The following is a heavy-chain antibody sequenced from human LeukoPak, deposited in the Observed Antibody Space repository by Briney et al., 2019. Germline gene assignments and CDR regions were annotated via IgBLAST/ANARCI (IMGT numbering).Heavy chain of an antibody. J-gene: IGHJ4*02. V-gene: IGHV1-3*01. CDR2: INAGNGNT. D-gene: IGHD2-2*01. CDR1: GYTFTSYA. Sequence: ASVKVSCKASGYTFTSYAMHWVRQAPGQRLEWMGWINAGNGNTKYSQKFQGRVTITRDTSASTAYMELSSLRSDDTAVYYCARGYLSDIIVPAAFDYWGQGTLVTVSS. CDR3: ARGYLSDIIVPAAFDY.